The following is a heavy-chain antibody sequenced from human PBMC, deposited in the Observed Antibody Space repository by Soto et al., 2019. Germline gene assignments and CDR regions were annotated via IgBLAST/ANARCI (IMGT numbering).Heavy chain of an antibody. Sequence: QVQLVQSGAEVKKPGSSVKVSCKASGGTFSSYAISWVRQAPGQGLEWMGGIIPIFGTANYAQKFQGRVTXTXHXXTSAPCSELRPLTSEHPAVYEWARGRCGWEALFDHWGQGAPVT. D-gene: IGHD6-19*01. J-gene: IGHJ4*02. CDR1: GGTFSSYA. CDR2: IIPIFGTA. V-gene: IGHV1-69*05. CDR3: ARGRCGWEALFDH.